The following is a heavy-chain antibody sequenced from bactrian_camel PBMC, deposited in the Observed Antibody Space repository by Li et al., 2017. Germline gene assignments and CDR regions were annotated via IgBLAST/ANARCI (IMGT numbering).Heavy chain of an antibody. CDR2: ITWGSGST. D-gene: IGHD3*01. J-gene: IGHJ4*01. CDR3: AAGSSCSPSGVLGLRFHD. Sequence: HVQLVESGGGSVQAGGSLRLSCAASGYTISVDCVGWFRQAPGKEREGVSCITWGSGSTHYADSVKGRFTISRDNAKKTLYLQMNSLKPEDTAMYYCAAGSSCSPSGVLGLRFHDWGQGTQVTVS. V-gene: IGHV3S60*01. CDR1: GYTISVDC.